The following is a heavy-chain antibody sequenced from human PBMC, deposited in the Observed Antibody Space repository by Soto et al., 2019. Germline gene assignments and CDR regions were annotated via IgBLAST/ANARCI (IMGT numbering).Heavy chain of an antibody. CDR2: IDPSDSYT. V-gene: IGHV5-10-1*01. J-gene: IGHJ6*02. D-gene: IGHD5-18*01. CDR3: ARGDTAIVRKCVGV. Sequence: GESLKISCEGSGYTFTSYYITWVRQLPGKGLEWMGRIDPSDSYTTYNPSFQGHVTISADKSIRTAYLQWSSLEASDSAMYYCARGDTAIVRKCVGVRGQLTPVTAPS. CDR1: GYTFTSYY.